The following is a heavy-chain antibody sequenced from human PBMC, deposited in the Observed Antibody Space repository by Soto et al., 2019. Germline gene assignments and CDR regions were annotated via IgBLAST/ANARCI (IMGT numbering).Heavy chain of an antibody. Sequence: LRLSCAASGFTFSSYAMHWVRQAPGKGLEWVAVISYDGSNKYYADSVKGRFTISRDNSKNTLYLQMNSLRAEDTAVYYCARDLDSSSWFNYYYYYGMDVWGQGTTVTVSS. CDR1: GFTFSSYA. CDR3: ARDLDSSSWFNYYYYYGMDV. D-gene: IGHD6-13*01. J-gene: IGHJ6*02. V-gene: IGHV3-30-3*01. CDR2: ISYDGSNK.